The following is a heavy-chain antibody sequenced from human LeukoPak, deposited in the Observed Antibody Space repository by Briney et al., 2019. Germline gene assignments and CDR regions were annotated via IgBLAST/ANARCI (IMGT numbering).Heavy chain of an antibody. J-gene: IGHJ6*02. CDR2: INHSGGT. CDR3: ARGPRIAAAGQNYYYYGMDV. D-gene: IGHD6-13*01. V-gene: IGHV4-34*01. Sequence: SETLSLTCAVYGGSFSGYYWSWIRQPPGKGLEWIGEINHSGGTNYNPSLKSRVTMSVDTSKNQFSLKLSSVTAADTAVYYCARGPRIAAAGQNYYYYGMDVWGQGTMVTVSS. CDR1: GGSFSGYY.